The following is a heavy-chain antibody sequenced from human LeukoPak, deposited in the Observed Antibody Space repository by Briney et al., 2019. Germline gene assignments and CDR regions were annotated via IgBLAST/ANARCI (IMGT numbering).Heavy chain of an antibody. D-gene: IGHD3-9*01. CDR2: IYYSGST. J-gene: IGHJ3*02. V-gene: IGHV4-59*01. Sequence: LETLSLTCTVSGGSISSYYWSWIRKPPGKGLEWIGYIYYSGSTNYNPSLKSRVTISVDTSKNQFSLRLSSVTAADTAVYYCERVGYDILTGYYGDAFDIWGQGTMVTVSS. CDR3: ERVGYDILTGYYGDAFDI. CDR1: GGSISSYY.